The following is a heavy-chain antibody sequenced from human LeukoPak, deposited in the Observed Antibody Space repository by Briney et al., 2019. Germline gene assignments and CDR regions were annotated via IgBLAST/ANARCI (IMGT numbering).Heavy chain of an antibody. CDR2: IIPIFGTA. CDR1: GGTFSSYA. J-gene: IGHJ3*02. CDR3: ARDLGEVARNAFDI. Sequence: ASVKVSCKASGGTFSSYAISWVRQAPGQGLEWMGGIIPIFGTANYAQKFQGRVTITADGSTSTAYMELSSLRSEDTAVYYCARDLGEVARNAFDIWGQGTMVTVSS. D-gene: IGHD1-14*01. V-gene: IGHV1-69*13.